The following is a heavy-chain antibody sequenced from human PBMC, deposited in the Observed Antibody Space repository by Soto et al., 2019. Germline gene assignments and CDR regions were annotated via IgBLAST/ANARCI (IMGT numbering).Heavy chain of an antibody. CDR3: ARGGQWLDPFDY. V-gene: IGHV3-33*01. Sequence: GGSLRLSCAASGFTFSSYGMHWVRQAPGKGLEWVAVIWYDGSNKYYADSVKGRFTISRDNSKNTLYLQMNSLRAEDTAVYYCARGGQWLDPFDYWGQGTLVTVSS. CDR2: IWYDGSNK. CDR1: GFTFSSYG. D-gene: IGHD6-19*01. J-gene: IGHJ4*02.